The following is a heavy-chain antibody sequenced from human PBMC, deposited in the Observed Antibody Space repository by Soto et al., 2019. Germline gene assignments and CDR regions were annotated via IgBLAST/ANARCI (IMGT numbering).Heavy chain of an antibody. V-gene: IGHV3-30-3*01. Sequence: QVQLVESAGGVVQPGRSLRLSCAASGFTFSSYAMHWVRQAPGKGLEWVAVISYDGSNKYYADPVKGRFTISRDNSKNTLYLQMNSLRAEDTAVYYCARGVGGSYGDYWGQGTLVPVSS. CDR2: ISYDGSNK. J-gene: IGHJ4*02. D-gene: IGHD1-26*01. CDR1: GFTFSSYA. CDR3: ARGVGGSYGDY.